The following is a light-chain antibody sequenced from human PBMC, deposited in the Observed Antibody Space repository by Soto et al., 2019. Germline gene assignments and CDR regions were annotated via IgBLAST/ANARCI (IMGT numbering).Light chain of an antibody. CDR1: SSDVGGYNY. Sequence: QSALTQPASVSGSPGQSITISCTGTSSDVGGYNYVSWYQHHPGKAPKLIIYEVSNRPSGVSNRFSGSKSGNTASLTISGLRAEDETDYYCSSYTSDNTLVFGGGTKLTVL. J-gene: IGLJ2*01. CDR2: EVS. CDR3: SSYTSDNTLV. V-gene: IGLV2-14*01.